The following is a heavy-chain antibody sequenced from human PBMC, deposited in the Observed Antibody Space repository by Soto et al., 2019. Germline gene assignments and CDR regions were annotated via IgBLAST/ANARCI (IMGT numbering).Heavy chain of an antibody. CDR3: AKGSGSLPRNWFDP. CDR2: ISGSDGSP. J-gene: IGHJ5*02. CDR1: GFVFSIYA. V-gene: IGHV3-23*01. Sequence: EVQLSESGGGLVQRGGSLRLSCSASGFVFSIYAMVWVRQAPGKGLEWVAYISGSDGSPYYADSVKGRFTISRDNSNNMLYLQMNSLRADDTAIYYCAKGSGSLPRNWFDPWGQGTQVTVSS. D-gene: IGHD3-10*01.